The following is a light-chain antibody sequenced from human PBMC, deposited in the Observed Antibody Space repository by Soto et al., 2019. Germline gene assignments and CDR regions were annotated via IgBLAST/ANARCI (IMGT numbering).Light chain of an antibody. CDR3: QQYGSSPPIT. CDR2: GTS. J-gene: IGKJ5*01. V-gene: IGKV3-20*01. Sequence: EIVLTQSPGTLSLSPGERATLSCRASQSVTSNYLGWYQQKPGQPPRLLIYGTSKRATGIPDRFSGGGSGTHFTLTISRLEPEDFAVYYCQQYGSSPPITFGQGTRLEVK. CDR1: QSVTSNY.